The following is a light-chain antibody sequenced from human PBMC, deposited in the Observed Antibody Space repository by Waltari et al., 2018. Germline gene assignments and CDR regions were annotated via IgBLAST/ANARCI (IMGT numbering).Light chain of an antibody. CDR3: QQYNNWPPTWT. V-gene: IGKV3-15*01. J-gene: IGKJ1*01. CDR1: QSVSSN. Sequence: EIVMTQSPATLSVSPWERATLSCRASQSVSSNLAWYQQKPGQAPRLLIYGASTRATGIPARFSGSGSGTEFTLTISNLQSEDFAVYYCQQYNNWPPTWTFGQGTKVEIK. CDR2: GAS.